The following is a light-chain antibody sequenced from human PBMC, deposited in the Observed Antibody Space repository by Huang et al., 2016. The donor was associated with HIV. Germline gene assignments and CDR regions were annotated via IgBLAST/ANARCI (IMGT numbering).Light chain of an antibody. Sequence: ETVLTQSPATLSLSPGERATLSCRASHNIGNYLAWYQQKPGQTPRLLIYDTSNRATGVPARFSGSGSGPDFTLDISSLESEDFAVYYCQQRSNWPPTFGGGTKV. V-gene: IGKV3-11*01. CDR3: QQRSNWPPT. J-gene: IGKJ4*01. CDR1: HNIGNY. CDR2: DTS.